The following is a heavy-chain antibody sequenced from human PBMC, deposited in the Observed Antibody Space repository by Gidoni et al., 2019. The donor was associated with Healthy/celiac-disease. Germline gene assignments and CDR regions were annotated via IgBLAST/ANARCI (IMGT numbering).Heavy chain of an antibody. D-gene: IGHD3-10*01. Sequence: QLQLPESGPGLVKPSETLSLTCTVSGGSISRSSYYWGWIRQPPGKGLEWIGSIYYSGSTYYNPALKSRVTISVDTSKNQFALKLSSVTAADTAVYYWARRIDGSGSPCFDYWGQGTLVTVSS. V-gene: IGHV4-39*01. CDR3: ARRIDGSGSPCFDY. J-gene: IGHJ4*02. CDR2: IYYSGST. CDR1: GGSISRSSYY.